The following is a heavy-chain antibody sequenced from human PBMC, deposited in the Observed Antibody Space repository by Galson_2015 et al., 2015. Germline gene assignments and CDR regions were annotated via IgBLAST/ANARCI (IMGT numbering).Heavy chain of an antibody. D-gene: IGHD4-17*01. J-gene: IGHJ3*02. V-gene: IGHV3-9*01. CDR1: GFTFDDYA. Sequence: SLRLSCAASGFTFDDYAMHWVRQAPGKGLEWVSGISWNSGSIGYADSVKGRFTISRDNAKNSLYLQMNSLRAEDTALYYCAKSMLGMDGDYEGLDAFDIWGQGTMVTVSS. CDR3: AKSMLGMDGDYEGLDAFDI. CDR2: ISWNSGSI.